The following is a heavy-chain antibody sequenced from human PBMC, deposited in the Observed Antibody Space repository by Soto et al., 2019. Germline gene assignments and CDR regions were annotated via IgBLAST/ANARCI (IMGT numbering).Heavy chain of an antibody. Sequence: GGSLRLSCVASGFNFSTYALYWVRQVPGKGLEYVSAITNNGGGTYYANSVKGRFTISRDNSNNTLFLQMGSLRAEDMAVYYCARRYCSSTSCLIDSWGQGTLVTVSS. CDR1: GFNFSTYA. CDR3: ARRYCSSTSCLIDS. D-gene: IGHD2-2*01. V-gene: IGHV3-64*01. J-gene: IGHJ4*02. CDR2: ITNNGGGT.